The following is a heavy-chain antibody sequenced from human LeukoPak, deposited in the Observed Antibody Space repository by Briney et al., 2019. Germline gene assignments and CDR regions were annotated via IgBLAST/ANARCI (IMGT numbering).Heavy chain of an antibody. CDR2: INPSGDST. J-gene: IGHJ4*02. D-gene: IGHD6-6*01. CDR3: AKIAARDTGEGY. CDR1: GYTFTSNH. V-gene: IGHV1-46*01. Sequence: GASVKVSCKASGYTFTSNHIHWVRQAPGQGLEWMGVINPSGDSTSYAPNFQGRVTVTRDTSTSTVYMELGSLRSEDTAIYYCAKIAARDTGEGYWGQGTLVTVSS.